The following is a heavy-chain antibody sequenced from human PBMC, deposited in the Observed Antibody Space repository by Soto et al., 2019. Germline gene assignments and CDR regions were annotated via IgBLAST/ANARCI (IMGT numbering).Heavy chain of an antibody. Sequence: SETLSLTCTVSGGSVNNFYWSWIRQPQGKAPEWIGYIYYTGTSNYNPSLTGRVTISVDTSKNQFSLTLNSVTAADTAVYYCAGGFFYFDFWGHGTLVTSPQ. J-gene: IGHJ4*01. D-gene: IGHD3-16*01. CDR2: IYYTGTS. CDR3: AGGFFYFDF. V-gene: IGHV4-59*02. CDR1: GGSVNNFY.